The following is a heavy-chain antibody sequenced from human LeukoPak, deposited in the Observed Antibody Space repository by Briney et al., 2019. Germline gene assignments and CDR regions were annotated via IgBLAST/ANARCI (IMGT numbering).Heavy chain of an antibody. J-gene: IGHJ4*02. CDR3: ARDLGWLQSDY. Sequence: QPGGSLRLSCVASGFSFSDHWMNWFRQAPGEGLEWVATIKKDGSEQYYVDSMKGRLTISRDNAKNSVYLQIHNLRAEDTAVYYCARDLGWLQSDYWGQGTLVTVSS. CDR1: GFSFSDHW. CDR2: IKKDGSEQ. V-gene: IGHV3-7*01. D-gene: IGHD5-24*01.